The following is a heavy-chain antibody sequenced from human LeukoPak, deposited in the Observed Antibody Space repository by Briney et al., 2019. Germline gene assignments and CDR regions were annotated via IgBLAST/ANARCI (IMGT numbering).Heavy chain of an antibody. D-gene: IGHD5-18*01. V-gene: IGHV1-2*02. CDR1: GYTFTGYY. Sequence: ASVKVSGKASGYTFTGYYMHWVRQAPGQGLEWMGWINPNSGGTNYAQKFQGRVTMTRDTSVSTAYMELNRLRSDDTGVYYCARDTTMITYWFDPWGQGTLVTVSS. CDR3: ARDTTMITYWFDP. CDR2: INPNSGGT. J-gene: IGHJ5*02.